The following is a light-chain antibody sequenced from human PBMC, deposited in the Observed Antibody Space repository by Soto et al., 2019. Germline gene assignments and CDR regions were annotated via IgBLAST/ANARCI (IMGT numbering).Light chain of an antibody. CDR1: QSISSC. Sequence: IQMTEAPSTLSASVRHRVTITCRASQSISSCLAWYQQTPGKAPKLLIYKASSLESGVPSRFSGSGSGTEFTLTISSLQPDDFATYYCQQYDSLPYTFGQGTKVDIK. CDR3: QQYDSLPYT. V-gene: IGKV1-5*03. CDR2: KAS. J-gene: IGKJ2*01.